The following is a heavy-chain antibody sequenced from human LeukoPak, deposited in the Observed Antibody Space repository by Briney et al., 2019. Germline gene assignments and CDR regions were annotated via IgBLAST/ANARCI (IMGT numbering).Heavy chain of an antibody. CDR3: AKGNGDDDAFDI. D-gene: IGHD4-17*01. V-gene: IGHV4-39*07. Sequence: SETLSLTCTVSGGSISSSSYYWGWIRQPPGKGLEWIGSIYTSSYITEITNYNPSLKSRVTLSIDTSRNQFSLRLYSVTAADTAMFYCAKGNGDDDAFDIWGQGTMVTVSS. CDR1: GGSISSSSYY. J-gene: IGHJ3*02. CDR2: IYTSSYITEIT.